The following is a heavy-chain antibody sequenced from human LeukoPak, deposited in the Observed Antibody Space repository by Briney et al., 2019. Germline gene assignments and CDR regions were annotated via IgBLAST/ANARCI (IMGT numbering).Heavy chain of an antibody. CDR2: ISGSGGST. V-gene: IGHV3-23*01. D-gene: IGHD2-2*02. CDR3: AKAFGGVPAAISFDY. J-gene: IGHJ4*02. CDR1: GFTFSSYA. Sequence: PGGSLRLSGAASGFTFSSYAMSWVRQAPGKGLEWVSAISGSGGSTYYADSVKGRFTISRYNSKNTLYLQMNSLRAEDTAVYYCAKAFGGVPAAISFDYWGQGTLVTVSS.